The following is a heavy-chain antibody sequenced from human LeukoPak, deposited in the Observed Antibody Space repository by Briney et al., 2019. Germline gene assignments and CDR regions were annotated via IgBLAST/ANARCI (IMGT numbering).Heavy chain of an antibody. D-gene: IGHD5-18*01. CDR2: ISGSGGST. CDR3: AKTRRTAMVTCLFDY. V-gene: IGHV3-23*01. J-gene: IGHJ4*02. Sequence: PGGSLRLSCAASGFTFSSYAMSWVRQAPGKGLEWVSAISGSGGSTYYADPVKGRFTISRDNSKNTLYLQMNSLRAEDTAVYYCAKTRRTAMVTCLFDYWGQGTLVTVSS. CDR1: GFTFSSYA.